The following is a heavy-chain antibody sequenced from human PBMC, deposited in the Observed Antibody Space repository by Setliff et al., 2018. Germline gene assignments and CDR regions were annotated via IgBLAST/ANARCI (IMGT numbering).Heavy chain of an antibody. CDR2: IYYSGTT. Sequence: PSETLSLTCTVSGDSISSSRYYWAWIRQPPGKGLEWIGNIYYSGTTYSNPSLKSRVTMSVDTSKNQFSLKLTSVTAADTAVYYCARGGTFRYFDYWGQGTPVTVSS. J-gene: IGHJ4*02. CDR1: GDSISSSRYY. D-gene: IGHD5-12*01. V-gene: IGHV4-39*07. CDR3: ARGGTFRYFDY.